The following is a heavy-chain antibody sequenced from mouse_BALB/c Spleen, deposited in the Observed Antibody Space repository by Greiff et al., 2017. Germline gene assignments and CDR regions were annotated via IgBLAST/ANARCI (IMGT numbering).Heavy chain of an antibody. D-gene: IGHD2-1*01. CDR1: GFSLTGYG. CDR3: AREWGNVPAMDD. CDR2: IWGDGST. J-gene: IGHJ4*01. V-gene: IGHV2-6-7*01. Sequence: VQLQESGPGLVAPSQSLSITCTVSGFSLTGYGVNWVRQPPGKGLEWLGMIWGDGSTDYNSALKSRLSISKDNSKSQVFLKMNILQTDDTARYYCAREWGNVPAMDDWGQGTSVTVSS.